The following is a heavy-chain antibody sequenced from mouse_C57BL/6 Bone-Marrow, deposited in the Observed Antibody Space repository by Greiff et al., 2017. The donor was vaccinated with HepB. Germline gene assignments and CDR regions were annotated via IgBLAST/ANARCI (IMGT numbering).Heavy chain of an antibody. CDR3: ARSPDGYYMDY. CDR2: ISYSGST. Sequence: VQLQQSGPGMVKPSQSLSLTCTVPGYSITSGYDWHWIRHFPGNKLEWMGYISYSGSTNYNPSLKSRISITHDTSKNHFFLKLNSVTTEDTATYYCARSPDGYYMDYWGQGTSVTVSS. D-gene: IGHD2-3*01. CDR1: GYSITSGYD. V-gene: IGHV3-1*01. J-gene: IGHJ4*01.